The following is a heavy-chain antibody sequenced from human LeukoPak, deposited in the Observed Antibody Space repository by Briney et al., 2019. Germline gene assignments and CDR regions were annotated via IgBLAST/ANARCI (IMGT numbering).Heavy chain of an antibody. CDR1: GFTASSNY. D-gene: IGHD2-8*01. V-gene: IGHV3-53*04. CDR2: IYSDDRT. J-gene: IGHJ3*02. Sequence: GGSLRLSCAVSGFTASSNYMSWVRQAPGKGLEWVSVIYSDDRTYYADSVKGRFTISRHTSKKTLYLQMNSLRAEDTAVCYCAREVMAKRRAFDIWGQGTVVTVSS. CDR3: AREVMAKRRAFDI.